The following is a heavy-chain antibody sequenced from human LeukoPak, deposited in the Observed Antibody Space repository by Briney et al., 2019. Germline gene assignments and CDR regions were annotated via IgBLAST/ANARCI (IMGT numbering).Heavy chain of an antibody. D-gene: IGHD2-21*01. CDR1: GFTFSSYT. CDR3: AREPYYPLYFDL. CDR2: ISGSGNTI. J-gene: IGHJ2*01. Sequence: GGSLRLSCAASGFTFSSYTMNWVRQAPGKGLEWVSYISGSGNTIYYADSVKGRFTISRDNAKNSLYLQVSSLRAEDTAVYYCAREPYYPLYFDLWGRGTLVTVSS. V-gene: IGHV3-48*01.